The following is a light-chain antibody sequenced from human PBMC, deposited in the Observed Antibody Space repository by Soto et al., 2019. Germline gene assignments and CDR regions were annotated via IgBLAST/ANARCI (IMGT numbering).Light chain of an antibody. Sequence: QSALAQPASVSGSPGQSITISCTGTSSDVGSYNYVSWYQQHPCKAPKLMIYGVSDRPSGISSRFSGSKSGNTASLTISGLQTEDEADYYCSSYTDSSTLFGTGTKLTVL. CDR1: SSDVGSYNY. J-gene: IGLJ1*01. CDR2: GVS. CDR3: SSYTDSSTL. V-gene: IGLV2-14*01.